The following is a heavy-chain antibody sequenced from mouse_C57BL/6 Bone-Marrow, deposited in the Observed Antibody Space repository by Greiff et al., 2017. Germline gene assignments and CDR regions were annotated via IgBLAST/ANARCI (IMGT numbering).Heavy chain of an antibody. Sequence: QVQLKESGAELARPGASVKLSCKASGYTFTSSGISWVKQRTGQGLEWIGEIYPRSGNTYYNEKFKGKATLTADKSSSTAYMELRSLTSEDSAVYFCARSLPYGFYWYFDVWGTGTTVTVSS. CDR2: IYPRSGNT. CDR1: GYTFTSSG. CDR3: ARSLPYGFYWYFDV. V-gene: IGHV1-81*01. D-gene: IGHD2-2*01. J-gene: IGHJ1*03.